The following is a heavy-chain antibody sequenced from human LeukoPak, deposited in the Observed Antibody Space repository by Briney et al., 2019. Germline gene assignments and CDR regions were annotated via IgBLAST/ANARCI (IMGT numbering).Heavy chain of an antibody. J-gene: IGHJ6*04. CDR3: AGTDDYCDYYYYYGMDV. D-gene: IGHD4-17*01. CDR1: GGSISSYY. Sequence: SETLSLTCTVSGGSISSYYWSWIRQPPGKGLEWIGYIYYSGSTNYNPSLKSRVTISVDTSKNQFSLKLSSVTAADTAVYYCAGTDDYCDYYYYYGMDVWGKGTTVTVSS. V-gene: IGHV4-59*01. CDR2: IYYSGST.